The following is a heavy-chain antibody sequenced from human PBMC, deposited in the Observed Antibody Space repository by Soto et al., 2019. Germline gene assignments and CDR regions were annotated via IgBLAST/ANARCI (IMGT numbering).Heavy chain of an antibody. Sequence: GGSLRLSCAASGFTFSSYGMHWVRQAPGKGLEWVAVISYDGSNKYYADSVKGRFTISRDNSKNTLYLQMNSLGAEDTAVYYCAKEGFEVGAHFDYWGQGTLVTVSS. D-gene: IGHD1-26*01. CDR3: AKEGFEVGAHFDY. CDR1: GFTFSSYG. V-gene: IGHV3-30*18. J-gene: IGHJ4*02. CDR2: ISYDGSNK.